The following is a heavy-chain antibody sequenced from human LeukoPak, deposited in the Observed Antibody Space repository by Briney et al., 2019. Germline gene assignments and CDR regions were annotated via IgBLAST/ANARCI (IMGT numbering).Heavy chain of an antibody. CDR2: ISYDGSNK. D-gene: IGHD4-17*01. CDR1: EFTFSSYA. Sequence: GRSLRLSCAASEFTFSSYAMHWVRQAPGKGLEWVAVISYDGSNKYYADSVKGRFTISRDNSKNTLYLQMNSLRAEDTAVYYCAKGGDYGDLGYYFDYWGQGTLVTVSS. V-gene: IGHV3-30-3*01. J-gene: IGHJ4*02. CDR3: AKGGDYGDLGYYFDY.